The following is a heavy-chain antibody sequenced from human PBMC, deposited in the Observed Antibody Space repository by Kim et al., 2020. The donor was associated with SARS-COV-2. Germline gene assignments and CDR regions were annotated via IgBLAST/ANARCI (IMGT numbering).Heavy chain of an antibody. V-gene: IGHV3-48*04. J-gene: IGHJ4*02. CDR1: GFTFSSYS. CDR2: ISSSSSTI. CDR3: ASPGGYWSLDY. D-gene: IGHD2-2*03. Sequence: GGSLRLSCAASGFTFSSYSMNWVRQAPGKGLEWVSYISSSSSTIYYADSVKGRFTISRDNAKNSLYLQMNSLRAEDTAVYYCASPGGYWSLDYWGQGTLVTVSS.